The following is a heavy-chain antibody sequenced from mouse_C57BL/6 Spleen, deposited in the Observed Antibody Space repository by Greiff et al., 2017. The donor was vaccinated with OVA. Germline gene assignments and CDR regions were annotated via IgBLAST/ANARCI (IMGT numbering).Heavy chain of an antibody. J-gene: IGHJ4*01. CDR2: INPNNGGT. Sequence: EVQLQQSGPELVKPGASVKISCKASGYTFTDYYMNWVKQSHGKSLEWIGDINPNNGGTSYNQKFKGKATLTVDKSSSTAYMELRSLTSEDSAVYYCVYYGRAMDYWGQGTSVTVSS. CDR3: VYYGRAMDY. D-gene: IGHD2-1*01. V-gene: IGHV1-26*01. CDR1: GYTFTDYY.